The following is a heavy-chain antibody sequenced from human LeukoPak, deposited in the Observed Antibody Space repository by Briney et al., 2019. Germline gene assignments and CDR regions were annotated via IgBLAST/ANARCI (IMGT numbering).Heavy chain of an antibody. Sequence: PSGTLSLTCAVSGGSLSSSNWWSWVRQPPGKGLEWIGEIYHSGSTNYNPSLKSRVTISVDKSKNQFSLKLSSVTAADTAVYYCARDTYYYGSGSYIDYWGQGTLVTVSS. V-gene: IGHV4-4*02. D-gene: IGHD3-10*01. J-gene: IGHJ4*02. CDR3: ARDTYYYGSGSYIDY. CDR2: IYHSGST. CDR1: GGSLSSSNW.